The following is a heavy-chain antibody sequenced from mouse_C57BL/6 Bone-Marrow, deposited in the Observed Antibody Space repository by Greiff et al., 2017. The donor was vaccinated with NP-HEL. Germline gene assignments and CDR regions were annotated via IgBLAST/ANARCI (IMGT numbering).Heavy chain of an antibody. CDR3: ARRSNFDYAMDY. Sequence: QVQLQQSGAELVKPGASVKMSCKASGSTFTTYPIEWMKQSHGKCLEWIGTFNPYNDDTTYTEQFKGKATLTVENSSSTVYLYLSRLTSDDTAVYYCARRSNFDYAMDYWGQGTSVTVSS. CDR2: FNPYNDDT. V-gene: IGHV1-47*01. CDR1: GSTFTTYP. D-gene: IGHD1-1*01. J-gene: IGHJ4*01.